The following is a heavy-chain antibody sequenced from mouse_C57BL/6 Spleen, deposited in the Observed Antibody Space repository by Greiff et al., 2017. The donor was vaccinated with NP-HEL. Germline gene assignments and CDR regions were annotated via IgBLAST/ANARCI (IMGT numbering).Heavy chain of an antibody. CDR1: GYAFTSYW. V-gene: IGHV1-82*01. CDR3: ARDYLYAMYD. CDR2: IYPGDGAT. D-gene: IGHD5-5*01. J-gene: IGHJ4*01. Sequence: QVQLQQSGPDLVKPGASVKISCKASGYAFTSYWMHWVKQRPGRGLEWIGRIYPGDGATNYNGKFKTKATLTADKPSRTAYMQLSSLTSEDSAVYYCARDYLYAMYDRGKATSVTVST.